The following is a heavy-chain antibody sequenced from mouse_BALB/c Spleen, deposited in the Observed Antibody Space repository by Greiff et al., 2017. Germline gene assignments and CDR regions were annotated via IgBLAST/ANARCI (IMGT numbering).Heavy chain of an antibody. CDR2: ISSGGSYT. J-gene: IGHJ3*01. V-gene: IGHV5-9-3*01. D-gene: IGHD1-1*01. CDR1: GFTFSSYA. CDR3: ARHGSRESFPAWFAY. Sequence: EVLLVESGGGLVKPGGSLKLSCAASGFTFSSYAMSWVRQTPEKRLEWVATISSGGSYTYYPDSVKGRFTISRDNAKNTLYLQMSSLRSEDTAMYYCARHGSRESFPAWFAYWGQGTLVTVSA.